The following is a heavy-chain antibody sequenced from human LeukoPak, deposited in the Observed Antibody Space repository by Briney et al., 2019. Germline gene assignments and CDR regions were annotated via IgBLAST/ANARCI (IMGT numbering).Heavy chain of an antibody. J-gene: IGHJ4*02. CDR1: GGSITSYY. CDR2: IYYSGST. CDR3: ARYYYDSSGYRH. V-gene: IGHV4-59*12. Sequence: PSETLSLTCTVSGGSITSYYWSWIRQPPGKGLEWIGYIYYSGSTNYNPSLKSRVTISVDTSKNQFSLKLSSVTAADTAVYYCARYYYDSSGYRHWGQGTLVTVSS. D-gene: IGHD3-22*01.